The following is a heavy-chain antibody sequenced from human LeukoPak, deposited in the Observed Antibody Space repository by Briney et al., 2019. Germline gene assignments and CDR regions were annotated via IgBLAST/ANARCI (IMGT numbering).Heavy chain of an antibody. CDR3: AKAPMIVVTNNWFDP. D-gene: IGHD3-22*01. Sequence: GGSLRLSCAASGFTFSSYAMNWVRQAPGKGLEWVSSISGSGSRTYYGDSVKGRFIVSRDNSNNTLFLHMNSLRAEDTAVYYCAKAPMIVVTNNWFDPWGQGTLVTVSS. J-gene: IGHJ5*02. CDR1: GFTFSSYA. CDR2: ISGSGSRT. V-gene: IGHV3-23*01.